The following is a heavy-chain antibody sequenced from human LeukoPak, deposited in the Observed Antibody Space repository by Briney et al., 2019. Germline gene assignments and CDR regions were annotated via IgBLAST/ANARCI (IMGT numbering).Heavy chain of an antibody. J-gene: IGHJ4*02. V-gene: IGHV4-34*01. D-gene: IGHD5-12*01. Sequence: PSETLSLTCAVDGGSFSGYYWSWIRQPPGKGLEWIGEINHSGSTNYNPSLKSRVTISVDTSKNQFSLKLSSVTAADTAVYYCARTGGYDYSSLVYWGQGTLVTVSS. CDR3: ARTGGYDYSSLVY. CDR1: GGSFSGYY. CDR2: INHSGST.